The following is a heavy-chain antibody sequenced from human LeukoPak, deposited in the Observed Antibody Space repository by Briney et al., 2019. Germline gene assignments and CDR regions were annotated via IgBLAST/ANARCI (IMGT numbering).Heavy chain of an antibody. Sequence: SETLSLTCPVSGGSISSFYWSWIRQPPGEGLGWVGYIYYSGSTNYNPSLKSRVTISVDTSKNQFSLKLSSVTAADTAVYYCARDRRHGYYDRDGWFDPWGQGTLVTVSS. CDR3: ARDRRHGYYDRDGWFDP. CDR2: IYYSGST. CDR1: GGSISSFY. V-gene: IGHV4-59*01. J-gene: IGHJ5*02. D-gene: IGHD3-22*01.